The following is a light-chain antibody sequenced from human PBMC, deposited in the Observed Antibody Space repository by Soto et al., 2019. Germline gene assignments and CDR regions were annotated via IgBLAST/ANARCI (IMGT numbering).Light chain of an antibody. V-gene: IGLV2-14*01. CDR1: SSDFGDYDY. Sequence: QSALTQPASVSGSPGQSITISCTGTSSDFGDYDYVSWYQHLPGKAPKLLIFDVTHRPSGVSDRFSGSKSGNTASLTISGVRPEDEADYYCCSYTDIALDVVFGGGTKLTVL. J-gene: IGLJ2*01. CDR3: CSYTDIALDVV. CDR2: DVT.